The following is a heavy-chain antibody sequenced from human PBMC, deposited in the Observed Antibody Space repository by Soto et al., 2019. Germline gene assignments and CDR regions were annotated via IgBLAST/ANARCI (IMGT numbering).Heavy chain of an antibody. CDR1: GGTFSSYA. CDR3: ARESSTRGNYGMDV. J-gene: IGHJ6*02. V-gene: IGHV1-69*13. Sequence: GASVKVSFKASGGTFSSYAISWVRQAPGQGLEWMGGIIPIFGTVIYAKKFQGRVTITADESTSTVYMELSSLRSVDTAVYYCARESSTRGNYGMDVWGQGTTVTVSS. D-gene: IGHD2-2*01. CDR2: IIPIFGTV.